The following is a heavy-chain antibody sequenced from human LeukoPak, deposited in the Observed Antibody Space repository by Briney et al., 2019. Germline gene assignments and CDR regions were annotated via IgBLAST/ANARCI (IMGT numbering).Heavy chain of an antibody. J-gene: IGHJ6*04. Sequence: TSVEVSCKASGYIFTTYNMYWVRQAPGQGLEWMGIINPSGDTTSYAQKFQGRVTMTRDTSTSTVYMELSSLRSEDTAVYYCAREAAGTGGLDVWGKGTTVTVSS. CDR2: INPSGDTT. CDR1: GYIFTTYN. V-gene: IGHV1-46*01. D-gene: IGHD6-13*01. CDR3: AREAAGTGGLDV.